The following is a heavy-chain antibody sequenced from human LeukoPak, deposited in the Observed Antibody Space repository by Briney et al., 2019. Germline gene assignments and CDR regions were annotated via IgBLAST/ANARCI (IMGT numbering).Heavy chain of an antibody. CDR1: GGSISGYY. V-gene: IGHV4-59*01. Sequence: PSETLSITCTVSGGSISGYYWSWIRQPPGKGLEWIGYIYYSGSTKYNPSLKSRVTMSVDTSRNQFSLKLSSVTAADTAVYYCARGGLENGYHSNDGFDIWGQGTMVTVSS. CDR2: IYYSGST. CDR3: ARGGLENGYHSNDGFDI. J-gene: IGHJ3*02. D-gene: IGHD3-22*01.